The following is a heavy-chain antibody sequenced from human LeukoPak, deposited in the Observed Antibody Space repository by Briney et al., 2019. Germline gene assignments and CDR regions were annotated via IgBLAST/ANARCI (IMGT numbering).Heavy chain of an antibody. CDR1: GFTGSNSY. V-gene: IGHV3-66*01. D-gene: IGHD1-1*01. CDR2: ISSSGTT. J-gene: IGHJ4*02. Sequence: PGESLRLSRAASGFTGSNSYMSLVRQAPGEGLELVSIISSSGTTYYADSAKGRFTISRDNSKHTLHLQVNSLRDEDTAAYYCSRDLEAENTYYFDYWGQGNMVTVS. CDR3: SRDLEAENTYYFDY.